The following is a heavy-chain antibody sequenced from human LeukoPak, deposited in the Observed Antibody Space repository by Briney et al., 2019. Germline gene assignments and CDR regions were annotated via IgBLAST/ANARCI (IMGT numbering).Heavy chain of an antibody. CDR3: ARDLWTFWSGYYWAY. CDR1: GYTFTGYY. V-gene: IGHV1-2*02. D-gene: IGHD3-3*01. CDR2: INPNSGGT. J-gene: IGHJ4*02. Sequence: ASVKLSCKASGYTFTGYYMHWVRQAPGQGLEWMGWINPNSGGTNYAQKFQGRVTMTRDTSISTAYMELSRLRSDDTAVYYCARDLWTFWSGYYWAYWGQGTLVTVSS.